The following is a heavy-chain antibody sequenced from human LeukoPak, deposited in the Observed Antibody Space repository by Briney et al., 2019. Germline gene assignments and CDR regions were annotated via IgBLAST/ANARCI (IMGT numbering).Heavy chain of an antibody. Sequence: GSLRLSCAASGITVSTNYMSWVRQAPGKGLEWVSIIYSGVGTYYADSVKGRFTISRDKSKNTLYLQMNSLRAEDTAVYYCARGGGLMDVWGKGTTVTISS. V-gene: IGHV3-53*01. CDR2: IYSGVGT. CDR1: GITVSTNY. J-gene: IGHJ6*04. CDR3: ARGGGLMDV. D-gene: IGHD3-10*01.